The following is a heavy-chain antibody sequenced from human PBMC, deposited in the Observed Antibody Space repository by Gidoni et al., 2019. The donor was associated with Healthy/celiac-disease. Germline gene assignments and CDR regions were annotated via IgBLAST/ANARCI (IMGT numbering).Heavy chain of an antibody. D-gene: IGHD4-17*01. CDR1: GCTFSSYA. CDR2: ISGSGGST. CDR3: AKGPATVTTLRGYFDY. Sequence: EVQLLESGGGLVQPGGFLRLSCAASGCTFSSYAMSWVRQAPGKGLEWVSAISGSGGSTYYADSVKGRFTISRDNSKNTLYLQMNSLRAEDTAVYYCAKGPATVTTLRGYFDYWGQGTLVTVSS. V-gene: IGHV3-23*01. J-gene: IGHJ4*02.